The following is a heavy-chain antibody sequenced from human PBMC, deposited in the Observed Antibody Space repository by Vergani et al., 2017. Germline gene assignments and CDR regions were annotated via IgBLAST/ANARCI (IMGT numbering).Heavy chain of an antibody. V-gene: IGHV5-51*03. CDR1: GYSFTSYW. J-gene: IGHJ3*02. CDR2: IYPGDSDT. CDR3: ATYHVPYSGYLTPYGDDYFDI. Sequence: EVQLVQSGAEVKTPGESLKISCKGSGYSFTSYWIGWVRQMPGKGLDWMGIIYPGDSDTRYSPSFQGQVTISADKSISTAYLQWSSLKASDTAMYYCATYHVPYSGYLTPYGDDYFDIWGQGTRVTVSS. D-gene: IGHD3-22*01.